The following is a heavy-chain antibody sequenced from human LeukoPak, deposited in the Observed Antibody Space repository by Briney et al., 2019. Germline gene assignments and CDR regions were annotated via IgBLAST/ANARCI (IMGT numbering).Heavy chain of an antibody. CDR2: IYYSGST. CDR1: GGSISSSSYY. Sequence: KPSGTLSLTCTVSGGSISSSSYYWGWVRQPPGKGLEWIGSIYYSGSTYYNPSLKSRVTISVDTSKNQFSLKLSSVTAADTAVYYCARHFNLVDTAMVPDYWGQGTLVTVSS. CDR3: ARHFNLVDTAMVPDY. V-gene: IGHV4-39*01. D-gene: IGHD5-18*01. J-gene: IGHJ4*02.